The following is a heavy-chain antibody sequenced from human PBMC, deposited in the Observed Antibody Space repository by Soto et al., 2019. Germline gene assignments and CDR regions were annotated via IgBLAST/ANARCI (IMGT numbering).Heavy chain of an antibody. J-gene: IGHJ5*02. Sequence: QVQLVQSGADVKEPGASVKVSCKASGYTFTDYYMHWVRQAPGQGLEWMGWIKPNSGGTKYAQKFQGWVSMTRDTSISTAYMELSRLKNDDTAVYYCARGISDSSSWYWLDPWGQGTLVTVSS. CDR3: ARGISDSSSWYWLDP. CDR2: IKPNSGGT. D-gene: IGHD6-13*01. CDR1: GYTFTDYY. V-gene: IGHV1-2*04.